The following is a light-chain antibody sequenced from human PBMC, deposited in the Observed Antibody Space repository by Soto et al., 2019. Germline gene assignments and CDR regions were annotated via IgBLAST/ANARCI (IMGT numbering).Light chain of an antibody. CDR3: QQYGSSGT. J-gene: IGKJ1*01. V-gene: IGKV3-20*01. Sequence: EIVSTQSPGTLSLSPGERATLSCRASQSVSNNYLAWYQQKPGQAPRLLIYGASNRATGIPDRSSGSGSGTDFTLTIRRLEPEDFAVDYCQQYGSSGTFGQGTKVDIK. CDR1: QSVSNNY. CDR2: GAS.